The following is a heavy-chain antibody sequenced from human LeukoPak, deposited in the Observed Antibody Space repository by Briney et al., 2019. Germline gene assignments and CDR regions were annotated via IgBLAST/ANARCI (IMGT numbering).Heavy chain of an antibody. CDR2: INHSGST. CDR1: GGSFSGYY. Sequence: SETLSLTCAVYGGSFSGYYWSWIRQPPGKGLEWIGEINHSGSTNYNPSLKSRVTISPDTSKNQFSLNLSSVTAADTAVYYCARRWVYDKRAFDAWGRGTMVTVSS. J-gene: IGHJ3*01. V-gene: IGHV4-34*01. D-gene: IGHD3-16*01. CDR3: ARRWVYDKRAFDA.